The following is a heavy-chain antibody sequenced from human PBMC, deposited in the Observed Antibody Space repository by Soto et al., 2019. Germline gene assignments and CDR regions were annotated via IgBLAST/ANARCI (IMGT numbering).Heavy chain of an antibody. CDR2: IWNDGSSK. CDR3: ARDWWYEPAGKETVSQFDY. Sequence: QVQLVESGGGVVQPGRSLTLSCAAAGFAFSNFGIHWVRQAPGKGLEWVAVIWNDGSSKYYADSVKGRFTNSRDNSKNTLYLQMSSLRAYDTAVYYCARDWWYEPAGKETVSQFDYCGQETLVTVTS. J-gene: IGHJ4*02. V-gene: IGHV3-33*01. D-gene: IGHD6-13*01. CDR1: GFAFSNFG.